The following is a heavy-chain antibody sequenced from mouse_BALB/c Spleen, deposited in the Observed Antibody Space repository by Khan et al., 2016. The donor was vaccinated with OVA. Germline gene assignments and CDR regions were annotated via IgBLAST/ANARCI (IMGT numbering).Heavy chain of an antibody. Sequence: EVELVESGGDLVKPGGSLKLSCAASGFTFSSYGMSWVRQTPDKRLEWVATISSGGHYTYFPDSVRGRFTISRDNAKNTMYLQMSSLKSEAKDMYYCARSITKSNVDYYAMDYWGQGTSVTVSS. CDR1: GFTFSSYG. CDR3: ARSITKSNVDYYAMDY. V-gene: IGHV5-6*01. D-gene: IGHD1-1*01. J-gene: IGHJ4*01. CDR2: ISSGGHYT.